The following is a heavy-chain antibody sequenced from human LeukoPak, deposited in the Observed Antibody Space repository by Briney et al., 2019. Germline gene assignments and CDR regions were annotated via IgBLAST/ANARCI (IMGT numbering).Heavy chain of an antibody. J-gene: IGHJ3*02. D-gene: IGHD2-8*01. CDR1: GGSLNNYY. Sequence: SETLSLTRTFSGGSLNNYYWSWIRQPPGEGLEWIGYIYYSASTNYNPSLKSRVTISVDTSKNQFSLKLSSVTAADTAVYYCARYYDAFDIWGQGTMVTVSS. CDR3: ARYYDAFDI. V-gene: IGHV4-59*08. CDR2: IYYSAST.